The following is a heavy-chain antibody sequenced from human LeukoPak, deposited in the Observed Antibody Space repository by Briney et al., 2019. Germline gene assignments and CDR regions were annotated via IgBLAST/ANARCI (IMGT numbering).Heavy chain of an antibody. D-gene: IGHD3-9*01. CDR1: GFTFSSYG. CDR2: IRYDGSNK. V-gene: IGHV3-30*02. Sequence: GGSLRLSCAASGFTFSSYGMHWVRQAPGKGLEWVAFIRYDGSNKYYADSVKGRFTISRDNAKNSLYLQMNSLRAEDTAVYYCARERNYDILTGTFDYWGQGTLVTFSS. J-gene: IGHJ4*02. CDR3: ARERNYDILTGTFDY.